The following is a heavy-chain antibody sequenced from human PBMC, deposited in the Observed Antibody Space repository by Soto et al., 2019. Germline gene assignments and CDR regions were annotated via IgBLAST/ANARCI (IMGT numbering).Heavy chain of an antibody. Sequence: PWETLSLTCDVSEYSINSNYYWLWIRQPPGKGLEWIGFIYYSGSTNYNPSLKSRVTISVDTSKNQFSLKLLSVTTADTAVYFCAAGEASSRNLAPYYLDFWGQGTLVTVSS. V-gene: IGHV4-38-2*01. CDR3: AAGEASSRNLAPYYLDF. CDR1: EYSINSNYY. D-gene: IGHD6-13*01. J-gene: IGHJ4*02. CDR2: IYYSGST.